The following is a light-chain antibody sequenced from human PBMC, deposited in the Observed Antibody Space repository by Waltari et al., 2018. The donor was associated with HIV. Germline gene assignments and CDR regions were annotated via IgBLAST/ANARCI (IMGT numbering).Light chain of an antibody. J-gene: IGLJ2*01. Sequence: QPVLTQPPSASGTPGQRVIISCSGSSSNIGRHALSWYQHLPGATPTLLIFGNNQRSSGFPDRFSGSKSATSASLAISGLRSVDEADYSCAAWDDSLDGPVFGGGTKLTVL. V-gene: IGLV1-44*01. CDR1: SSNIGRHA. CDR3: AAWDDSLDGPV. CDR2: GNN.